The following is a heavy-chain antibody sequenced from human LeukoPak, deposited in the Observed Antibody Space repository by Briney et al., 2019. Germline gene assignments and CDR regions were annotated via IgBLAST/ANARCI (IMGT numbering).Heavy chain of an antibody. CDR2: ISSSSSTI. D-gene: IGHD5-18*01. V-gene: IGHV3-48*01. CDR1: GFTFSTYI. J-gene: IGHJ4*02. CDR3: ARSQDTAIDY. Sequence: PGGSLRLSCAASGFTFSTYIMNWVRQAPGKGLEWVSYISSSSSTIYYADSVKGRFTISRDNAKNSLYLQMNSLRAEDTAVYYCARSQDTAIDYWGQGTLVTVSS.